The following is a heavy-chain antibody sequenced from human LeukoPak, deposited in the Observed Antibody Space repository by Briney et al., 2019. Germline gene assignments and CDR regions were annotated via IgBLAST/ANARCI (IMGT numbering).Heavy chain of an antibody. D-gene: IGHD3-3*01. CDR1: GYTFTDYY. V-gene: IGHV1-2*02. Sequence: ASVKVSCKASGYTFTDYYMHWVRQAPGQGLEWMGWINPNSGGTNYAQKFQGRVTMTRDTSISTAYMELSRLRSDDTAVYYCARGGGVLRFLEWLELYYFDYWGQGTLVTVSS. J-gene: IGHJ4*02. CDR2: INPNSGGT. CDR3: ARGGGVLRFLEWLELYYFDY.